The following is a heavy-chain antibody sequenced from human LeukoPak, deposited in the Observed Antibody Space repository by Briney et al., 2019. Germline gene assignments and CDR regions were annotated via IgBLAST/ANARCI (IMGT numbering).Heavy chain of an antibody. V-gene: IGHV4-59*01. CDR3: AKSTPSFDSWDS. D-gene: IGHD3-3*01. J-gene: IGHJ4*02. CDR1: GASISRYF. CDR2: ISYTGST. Sequence: SETQSLTCTVSGASISRYFWSWIRQPPGKGLEWIGYISYTGSTSYNPSLKSRVTISLDTSKNHFSLRLRSVTAADTAVYYCAKSTPSFDSWDSWGQGTLVTVSS.